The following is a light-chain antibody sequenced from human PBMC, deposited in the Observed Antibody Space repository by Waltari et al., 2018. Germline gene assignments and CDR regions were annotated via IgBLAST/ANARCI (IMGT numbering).Light chain of an antibody. J-gene: IGKJ1*01. V-gene: IGKV3-20*01. CDR1: QSISKY. Sequence: EIVLTQSPGTLSLSSGERDTLSCRTSQSISKYLAWYQQKPGQAPRLLIYHASSRATGILDRFSGSGSGTDFSLTISRLEPEDFAVYYCQHFESLPVTFGQGTKVEIK. CDR3: QHFESLPVT. CDR2: HAS.